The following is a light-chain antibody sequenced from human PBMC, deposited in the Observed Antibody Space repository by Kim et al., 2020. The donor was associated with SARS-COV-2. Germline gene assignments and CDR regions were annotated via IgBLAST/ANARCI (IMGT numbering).Light chain of an antibody. V-gene: IGLV3-1*01. Sequence: VSPGQTASITCSGDKLGDKYACWYQQKPGQSPVLVIYQDSKRPSGIPERFSGSNSGNTATLTISGTQAMDEADYYCQAWDSSTEVFGGGTQLTVL. CDR1: KLGDKY. CDR3: QAWDSSTEV. CDR2: QDS. J-gene: IGLJ3*02.